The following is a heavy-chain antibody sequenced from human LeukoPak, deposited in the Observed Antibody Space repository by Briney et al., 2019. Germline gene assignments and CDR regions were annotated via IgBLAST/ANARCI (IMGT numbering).Heavy chain of an antibody. CDR1: GFTFSRYW. CDR3: ARDRFEDYGDTELGY. CDR2: IKQDGSAK. D-gene: IGHD4-17*01. J-gene: IGHJ4*02. Sequence: GGSLRLSCAASGFTFSRYWMSWVRQAPGKGLEWVANIKQDGSAKYYVDSVKGRFTISRDNARNSVYLQMNSLRAEDTAVYYCARDRFEDYGDTELGYWGQGALVTVSS. V-gene: IGHV3-7*01.